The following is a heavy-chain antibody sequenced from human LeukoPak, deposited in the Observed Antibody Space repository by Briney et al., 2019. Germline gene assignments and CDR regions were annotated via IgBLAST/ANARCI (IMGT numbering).Heavy chain of an antibody. V-gene: IGHV1-46*01. CDR2: INPSGGST. CDR1: GYTFTSYY. D-gene: IGHD6-13*01. J-gene: IGHJ6*03. Sequence: ASVKVSCKASGYTFTSYYMHWVRQAPGQGLEWMGIINPSGGSTNYAQKFQGRVTITADESTSTAYMELSSLRSEDTAVYYCARQGVAAAGTVRYYYYYMDVWGKGTTVTISS. CDR3: ARQGVAAAGTVRYYYYYMDV.